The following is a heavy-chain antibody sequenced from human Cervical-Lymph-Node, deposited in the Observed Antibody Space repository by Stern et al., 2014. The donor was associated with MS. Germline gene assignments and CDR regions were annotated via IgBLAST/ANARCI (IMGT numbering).Heavy chain of an antibody. CDR1: GFTFSSHV. CDR2: ISYDGSSK. Sequence: QVHLVESGGGVVQPGTSLRLSCAASGFTFSSHVMHWVRQAPGKGLEWVAFISYDGSSKYYADFVKGRFTISRDNSKNTLYLQMNNLRPEDTAVYYCADGFLSGSYLNWGQGTRVTVSS. CDR3: ADGFLSGSYLN. V-gene: IGHV3-30*14. J-gene: IGHJ4*02. D-gene: IGHD1-26*01.